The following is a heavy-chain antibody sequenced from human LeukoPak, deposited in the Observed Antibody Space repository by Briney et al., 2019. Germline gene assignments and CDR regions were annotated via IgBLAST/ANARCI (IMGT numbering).Heavy chain of an antibody. D-gene: IGHD3-3*01. CDR2: ISGGTYTT. CDR1: GFTFSPFW. CDR3: AKDYYDPYYFDY. J-gene: IGHJ4*02. Sequence: GGSLRLSCAASGFTFSPFWMTWVRRAPGKGLEWVSSISGGTYTTYYADSVKGRFTISRDNSKNTLYLQMNSLRAEDTAIYYCAKDYYDPYYFDYWGQGTLVTVSS. V-gene: IGHV3-23*01.